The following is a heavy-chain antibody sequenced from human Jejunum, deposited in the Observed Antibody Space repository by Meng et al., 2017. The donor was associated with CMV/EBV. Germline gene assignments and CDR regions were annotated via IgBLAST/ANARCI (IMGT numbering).Heavy chain of an antibody. Sequence: SGYAFMTYDINWVRQAPGQGLEWMGWVSPNSDNAGYAQRFQGRVTFSRNSAISTAYMEVSSLTYEVTAVYYCARLSSYSSAYGYWGQGTLVTVSS. V-gene: IGHV1-8*03. J-gene: IGHJ4*02. CDR2: VSPNSDNA. D-gene: IGHD5-18*01. CDR1: GYAFMTYD. CDR3: ARLSSYSSAYGY.